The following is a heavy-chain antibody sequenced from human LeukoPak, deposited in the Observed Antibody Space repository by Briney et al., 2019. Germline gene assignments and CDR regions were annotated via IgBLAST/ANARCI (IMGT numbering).Heavy chain of an antibody. D-gene: IGHD3-10*01. CDR1: GGSISSSSYY. J-gene: IGHJ5*02. CDR2: IYYSGST. CDR3: ASGRSVYYYGSGSYYNVNWFDP. V-gene: IGHV4-39*01. Sequence: PSETLSLTCTVSGGSISSSSYYWGWIRQPPGKGLEWIGSIYYSGSTYYNPSLKSRVTISVDTSKNQFSLKLSSVTAADTAVYYCASGRSVYYYGSGSYYNVNWFDPWGQGTLVTVSS.